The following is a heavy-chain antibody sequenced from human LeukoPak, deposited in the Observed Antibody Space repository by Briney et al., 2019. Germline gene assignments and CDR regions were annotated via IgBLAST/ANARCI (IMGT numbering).Heavy chain of an antibody. CDR3: AKSSAPRITIFGVVSYYFDY. D-gene: IGHD3-3*01. V-gene: IGHV3-23*01. CDR1: GFTFSSYA. CDR2: ISGSGGST. J-gene: IGHJ4*02. Sequence: PGGSLRLSCAAYGFTFSSYAMSWVRQAPGKGLEWVSAISGSGGSTYYADSVKGRFTISRDNSKNTLYLQMNSLRAEDTAVYYCAKSSAPRITIFGVVSYYFDYWGQGTLVTVSS.